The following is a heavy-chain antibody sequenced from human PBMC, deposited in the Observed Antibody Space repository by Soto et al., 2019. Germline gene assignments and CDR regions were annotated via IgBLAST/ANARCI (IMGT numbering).Heavy chain of an antibody. V-gene: IGHV1-18*01. J-gene: IGHJ6*01. CDR2: ISAYNGNT. D-gene: IGHD2-21*01. CDR3: ARGAFCGGAPGCRDMDV. CDR1: GYKFISHS. Sequence: QLVQSGGEVKKPGASVKVSCKSSGYKFISHSITWVRQAPGQGLEWMGRISAYNGNTNYAQKLQGRVTMTTDTSTNTAYMELRSLRSDDTAVYYCARGAFCGGAPGCRDMDVW.